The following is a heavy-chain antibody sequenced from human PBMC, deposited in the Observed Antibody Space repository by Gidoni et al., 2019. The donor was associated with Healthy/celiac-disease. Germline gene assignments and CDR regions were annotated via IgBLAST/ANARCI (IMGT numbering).Heavy chain of an antibody. J-gene: IGHJ5*02. CDR1: GFTFSSYG. Sequence: QVQLVESGGGVVQPGRSLRLSCAASGFTFSSYGMHWVRQAPGKGLEWVAVISYDGSNKYYADSVKGRFTISRDNSKNTLYQQMNSLRAEDTAVYYCAKGKTTVTTTWFDPWGQGTLVTVSS. V-gene: IGHV3-30*18. D-gene: IGHD4-17*01. CDR3: AKGKTTVTTTWFDP. CDR2: ISYDGSNK.